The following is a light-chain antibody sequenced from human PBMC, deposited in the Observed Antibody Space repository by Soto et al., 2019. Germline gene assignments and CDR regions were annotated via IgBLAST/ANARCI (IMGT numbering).Light chain of an antibody. CDR1: QGISSF. CDR3: QQLNSFPIP. CDR2: GAS. Sequence: IRLTQSPSSLSASVGDRVTITCRASQGISSFLAWYQQKPGKAPKLLIYGASTLQSGVPSSFSGSGSRTDFTLTIGSLQPEDFATYYCQQLNSFPIPFGPGTKVDIK. J-gene: IGKJ3*01. V-gene: IGKV1-9*01.